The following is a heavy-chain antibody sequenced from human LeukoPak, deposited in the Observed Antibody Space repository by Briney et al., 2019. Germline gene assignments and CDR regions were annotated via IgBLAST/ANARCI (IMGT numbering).Heavy chain of an antibody. J-gene: IGHJ5*02. CDR3: ATEPPMDFFVVLPA. V-gene: IGHV3-23*01. Sequence: GGALRLSCAASGFTFSSYGMNWVRQAPGKGLEWVSAISGSSTTTYYADSVRGRFTISRDNSKNTLYLQMNSLKTEDTAVYYCATEPPMDFFVVLPAWGQGTLVTVSS. CDR2: ISGSSTTT. D-gene: IGHD2-2*01. CDR1: GFTFSSYG.